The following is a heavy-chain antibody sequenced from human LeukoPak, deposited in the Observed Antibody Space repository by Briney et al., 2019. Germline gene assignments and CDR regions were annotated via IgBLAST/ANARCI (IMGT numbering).Heavy chain of an antibody. D-gene: IGHD3-3*01. CDR3: ARAGWSSRYFDY. V-gene: IGHV1-69*06. CDR1: VGTFSSYV. CDR2: IIPIFGTA. Sequence: ASVKVSCKASVGTFSSYVINWVRQAPGQGVEWMGGIIPIFGTANYAQKFQGRVTITADKSTSTAYMELRSLRSDDTAVYYCARAGWSSRYFDYWGQGTLVTVSS. J-gene: IGHJ4*02.